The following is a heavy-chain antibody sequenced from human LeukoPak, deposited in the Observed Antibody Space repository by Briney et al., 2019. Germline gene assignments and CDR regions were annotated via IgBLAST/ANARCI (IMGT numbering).Heavy chain of an antibody. CDR2: ISSTGGTT. D-gene: IGHD2-15*01. CDR3: AKNGDRGAYCTGGTCYPYFYYYTDV. CDR1: GFTFNTYA. V-gene: IGHV3-23*01. Sequence: GGSLRLSCAASGFTFNTYAMSWVRQVPGKGLEWVSSISSTGGTTYYADSVKGRFTISRDNSKNTLYLQMNSLRAEDTAIYYCAKNGDRGAYCTGGTCYPYFYYYTDVWGKGTTVTI. J-gene: IGHJ6*03.